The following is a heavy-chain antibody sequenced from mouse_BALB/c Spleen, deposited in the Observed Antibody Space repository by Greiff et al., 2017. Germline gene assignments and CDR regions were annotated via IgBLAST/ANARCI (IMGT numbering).Heavy chain of an antibody. D-gene: IGHD3-1*01. Sequence: EVMLVESGGGLVKPGGSLKLSCAASGFTFSSYAMSWVRQSPEKRLEWVAEISSGGSYTYYPDTVTGRFTISRVNAKNTLYLEMSSLRSEDTAMYYCARTGAYWGQGTLVTVSA. CDR2: ISSGGSYT. CDR1: GFTFSSYA. J-gene: IGHJ3*01. V-gene: IGHV5-9-4*01. CDR3: ARTGAY.